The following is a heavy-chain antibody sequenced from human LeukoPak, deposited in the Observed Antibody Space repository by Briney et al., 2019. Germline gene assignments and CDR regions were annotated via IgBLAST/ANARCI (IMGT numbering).Heavy chain of an antibody. D-gene: IGHD5-12*01. Sequence: SVKVSCKASGGTFSSYAISWVRQAPGQGLEWMGGIIPIFGTANYAQKFQGRVTITADESTSTAYMELSSLRSEDTAVYHCARDSGYGMTSFDYWGQGTLVTVSS. V-gene: IGHV1-69*01. CDR3: ARDSGYGMTSFDY. J-gene: IGHJ4*02. CDR1: GGTFSSYA. CDR2: IIPIFGTA.